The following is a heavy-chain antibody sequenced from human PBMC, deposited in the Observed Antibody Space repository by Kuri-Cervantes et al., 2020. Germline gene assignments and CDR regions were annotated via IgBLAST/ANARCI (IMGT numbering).Heavy chain of an antibody. CDR1: GYTYTGYY. J-gene: IGHJ5*02. D-gene: IGHD3-3*01. CDR2: INPNSGGT. V-gene: IGHV1-2*02. CDR3: ARVGGSYYDFWSGSEWFDP. Sequence: ASVKVSCKASGYTYTGYYMHWVRQAPGQGLEWMGWINPNSGGTNYAQKFQGRVTMTRDTSISTAYMELSRLSSDDTAVYYCARVGGSYYDFWSGSEWFDPWGQGTLVTVSS.